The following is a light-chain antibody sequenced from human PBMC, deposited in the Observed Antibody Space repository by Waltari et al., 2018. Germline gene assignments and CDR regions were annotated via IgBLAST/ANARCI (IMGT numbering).Light chain of an antibody. CDR3: QSYDNSLSGVV. CDR2: TNN. Sequence: QSVLTQPPSVSGAPGQRVTISCTGKRSNIGAGYDVHWYQQLPETAPKLLIYTNNHRPSGVPDRFSGSKSGTSASLAITGLQAEDEAHYHCQSYDNSLSGVVFGGGTKLTVL. J-gene: IGLJ2*01. V-gene: IGLV1-40*01. CDR1: RSNIGAGYD.